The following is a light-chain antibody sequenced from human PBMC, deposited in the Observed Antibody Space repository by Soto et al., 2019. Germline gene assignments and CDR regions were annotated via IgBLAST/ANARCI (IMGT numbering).Light chain of an antibody. J-gene: IGKJ1*01. CDR3: QQRSNWPRT. CDR2: GAS. Sequence: EIILTQSPDTLSLSPGERATLSCRASQTVSSNYLAWCQQRPGQAPRLLIYGASRRAAGIPDRFSGSGSGTEFNLTISSLQYEDFAVYFCQQRSNWPRTFGQGTKV. V-gene: IGKV3D-20*02. CDR1: QTVSSNY.